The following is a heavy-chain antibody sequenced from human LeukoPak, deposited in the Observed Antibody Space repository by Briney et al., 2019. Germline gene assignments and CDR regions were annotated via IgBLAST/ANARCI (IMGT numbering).Heavy chain of an antibody. CDR2: IYYSGST. D-gene: IGHD2-2*02. Sequence: SETLSLTCTVSGGSISSYYWSWIRQPPGKGLEWIGYIYYSGSTNYNPSLKSRVTISVDTSKNQFSLKLSSVTAADTAVYYCAGTYTYYYYYYMDVWGKGTTVTISS. J-gene: IGHJ6*03. CDR1: GGSISSYY. CDR3: AGTYTYYYYYYMDV. V-gene: IGHV4-59*01.